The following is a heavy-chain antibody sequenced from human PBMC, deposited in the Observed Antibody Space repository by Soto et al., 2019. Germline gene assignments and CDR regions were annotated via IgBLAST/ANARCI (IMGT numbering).Heavy chain of an antibody. CDR2: ISQFGNNI. CDR1: GFTFRSHT. D-gene: IGHD2-21*02. V-gene: IGHV3-30-3*01. J-gene: IGHJ6*02. CDR3: TASLDYYYSDLDV. Sequence: QVQLVESGGGVVQPGRSLRLSCVASGFTFRSHTLHWVRQAPGKGLEWVAVISQFGNNIYYADSVKGRFTISRDDSKNTVDLQMNSLRDEDTAVYYCTASLDYYYSDLDVWGQGTTVIVSS.